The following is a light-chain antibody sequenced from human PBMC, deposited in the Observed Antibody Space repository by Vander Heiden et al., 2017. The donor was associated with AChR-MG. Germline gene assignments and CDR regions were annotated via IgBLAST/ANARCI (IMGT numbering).Light chain of an antibody. Sequence: QSALTQPASVSGSPGQSSTISCTGASTDVGSYNLVSWYQQHPGQAPKLMIYEVSKRPSGVSNRFSGSKSGNTASLTISGLQAEDEADYYCCSYAGSSWVFGGGTKLTVL. J-gene: IGLJ3*02. CDR3: CSYAGSSWV. CDR2: EVS. CDR1: STDVGSYNL. V-gene: IGLV2-23*02.